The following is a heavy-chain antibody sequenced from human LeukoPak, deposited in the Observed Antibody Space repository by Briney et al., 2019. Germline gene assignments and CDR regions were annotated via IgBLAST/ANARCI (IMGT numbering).Heavy chain of an antibody. J-gene: IGHJ4*02. D-gene: IGHD3-10*01. V-gene: IGHV4-39*01. Sequence: SETLSLTCTVSGGYISSSSYYWGWIRQPPGKGLEWIGSIYYSGSTYYNPSLKSRVTISVDTSKNQFSLKLSSVTAADTAVYYCATKVGDTYYYGSGSYKVDYWGQGTLVTVSS. CDR3: ATKVGDTYYYGSGSYKVDY. CDR1: GGYISSSSYY. CDR2: IYYSGST.